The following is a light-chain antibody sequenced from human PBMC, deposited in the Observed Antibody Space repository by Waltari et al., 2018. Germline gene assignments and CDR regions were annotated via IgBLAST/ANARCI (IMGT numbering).Light chain of an antibody. CDR1: ESLLRSNGYNY. V-gene: IGKV2-28*01. CDR3: MQALQTSYT. J-gene: IGKJ2*01. CDR2: LGS. Sequence: DIVMTQSPLSLPVTPGEPASISCRSNESLLRSNGYNYLAWYVQKPGQSPKLLMYLGSNRASGVPERFSGSGSGTDFTLKISRVEAEDVGIYYCMQALQTSYTFGQGTKLEIK.